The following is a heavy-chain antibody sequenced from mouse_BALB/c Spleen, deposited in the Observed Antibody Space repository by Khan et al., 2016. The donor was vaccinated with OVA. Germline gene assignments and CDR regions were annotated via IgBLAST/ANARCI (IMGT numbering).Heavy chain of an antibody. J-gene: IGHJ2*01. CDR1: GYTFTTYW. CDR3: TRDRIDY. Sequence: VQLQQSGAELAKPGASVKMSCKASGYTFTTYWMHWVKQRPGQGLEWIGYINPTSGYTNYNEKFKDRAILSADKSPSTAYMQLRSLTSEDSAVYYCTRDRIDYWGQGTTLTVAS. V-gene: IGHV1-7*01. CDR2: INPTSGYT.